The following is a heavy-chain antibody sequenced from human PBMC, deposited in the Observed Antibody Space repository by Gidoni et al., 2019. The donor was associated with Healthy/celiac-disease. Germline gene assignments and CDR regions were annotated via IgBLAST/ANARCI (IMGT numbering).Heavy chain of an antibody. V-gene: IGHV1-69*01. J-gene: IGHJ5*02. CDR2: IIPIFGTA. D-gene: IGHD3-10*01. CDR1: GGTFSSYA. Sequence: QLQLVQSGAEVKKPGSSVKVSCKASGGTFSSYAISWVRQAPGQGLEWMGGIIPIFGTANYAQKFQGRVTITADESTSTAYMELSSLRSEDTAVYYCARSVVRGVMPNPNNWFDPWGQGTLVTVSS. CDR3: ARSVVRGVMPNPNNWFDP.